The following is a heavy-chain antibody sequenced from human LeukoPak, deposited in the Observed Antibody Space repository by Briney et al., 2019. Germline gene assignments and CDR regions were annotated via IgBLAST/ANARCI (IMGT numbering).Heavy chain of an antibody. CDR3: ARHYATSLPFEP. J-gene: IGHJ5*02. Sequence: KPSETLSLTWTVSGGSISSTRYYWGWIRQPPGKGLEWIGSISYSGSTYYNPSLKSRVTVSVDTSKKHFSVNLSSVTAADTAVYYCARHYATSLPFEPWGQGTLVTVSS. D-gene: IGHD2-2*01. V-gene: IGHV4-39*01. CDR1: GGSISSTRYY. CDR2: ISYSGST.